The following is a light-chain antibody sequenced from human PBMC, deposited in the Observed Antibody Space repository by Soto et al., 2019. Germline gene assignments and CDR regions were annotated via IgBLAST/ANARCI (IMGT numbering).Light chain of an antibody. CDR1: QSLLHSNGYNY. CDR2: LGS. Sequence: DIVMTQSPLSLPVTPGEPASISCRSSQSLLHSNGYNYLDWYLQKPGQSPQLLIYLGSNRASGVSDRFSGSGSGTDCTLKISRVEAEDVGVYYCMQALQTPLYTFGQGTKLEIK. CDR3: MQALQTPLYT. V-gene: IGKV2-28*01. J-gene: IGKJ2*01.